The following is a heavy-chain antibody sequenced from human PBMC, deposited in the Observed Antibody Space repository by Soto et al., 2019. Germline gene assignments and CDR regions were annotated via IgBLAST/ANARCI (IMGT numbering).Heavy chain of an antibody. Sequence: GGSLRLSCVASGLTVSSHYMTWVRQTPGKGLEWVSIIYASDSTFYADSVKGRFTISRDNSKNTVYLQLNSLRAEDTAVYYCATPVTRLIAFDLWGQGTMVTVSS. CDR1: GLTVSSHY. CDR2: IYASDST. V-gene: IGHV3-53*01. J-gene: IGHJ3*01. CDR3: ATPVTRLIAFDL. D-gene: IGHD4-17*01.